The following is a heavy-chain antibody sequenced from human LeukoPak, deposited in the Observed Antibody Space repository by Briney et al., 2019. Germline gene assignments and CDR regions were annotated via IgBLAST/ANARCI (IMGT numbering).Heavy chain of an antibody. CDR3: ARSFDFPNWFDP. V-gene: IGHV3-53*01. J-gene: IGHJ5*02. Sequence: GGSLRLSCAASGFTVSRNYMSWVRQAPGKGLEWVSVLYSDGSTYYADSVKGRFTISRDNSKNTLYPQMNSLRAEDTAVYYCARSFDFPNWFDPWGQGTLVTVSS. D-gene: IGHD3-9*01. CDR2: LYSDGST. CDR1: GFTVSRNY.